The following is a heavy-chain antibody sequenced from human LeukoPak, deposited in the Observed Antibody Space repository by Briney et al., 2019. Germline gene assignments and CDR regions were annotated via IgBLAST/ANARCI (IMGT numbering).Heavy chain of an antibody. V-gene: IGHV3-30-3*01. D-gene: IGHD3/OR15-3a*01. CDR2: ISYDGSNK. J-gene: IGHJ4*02. CDR1: GFTFSSYA. Sequence: PGRSLRLSCAASGFTFSSYAMHWVRQAPGKGLEWVAVISYDGSNKYYADSVKGRFTISRDNFKSSLSLQMHSLRAEDTAVYYCARDLFGLDYWGQGTLVTVSS. CDR3: ARDLFGLDY.